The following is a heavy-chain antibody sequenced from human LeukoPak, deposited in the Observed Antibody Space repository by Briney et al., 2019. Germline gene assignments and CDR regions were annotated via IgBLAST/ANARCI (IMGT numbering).Heavy chain of an antibody. Sequence: PSETLSLTCTVYGGSFSGYYWSWIRQPPGKRLEWIGEINHSGSTNYNPSLKSRVTISVDTSKNQFSLKLSSVTAADTAVYYCARGGSYDFWSGYGAVDYWGQGTLVTVSS. CDR1: GGSFSGYY. CDR2: INHSGST. D-gene: IGHD3-3*01. V-gene: IGHV4-34*01. CDR3: ARGGSYDFWSGYGAVDY. J-gene: IGHJ4*02.